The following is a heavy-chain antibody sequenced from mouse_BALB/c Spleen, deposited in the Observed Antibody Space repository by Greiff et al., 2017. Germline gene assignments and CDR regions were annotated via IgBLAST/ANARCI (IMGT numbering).Heavy chain of an antibody. CDR1: GYTFTDYA. CDR3: ARFPAKFITTVVDWYFDV. D-gene: IGHD1-1*01. Sequence: QVHVKQSGPELVRPGVSVKISCKGSGYTFTDYAMHWVKQSHAKSLEWIGVISTYYGNTNYNQKFKGKATMTVDKSSSTAYMELARLTSEDSAIYYCARFPAKFITTVVDWYFDVWGAGTTVTVSS. J-gene: IGHJ1*01. CDR2: ISTYYGNT. V-gene: IGHV1-67*01.